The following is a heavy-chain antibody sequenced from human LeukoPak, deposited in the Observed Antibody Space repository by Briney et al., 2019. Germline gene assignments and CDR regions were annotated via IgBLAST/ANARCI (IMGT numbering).Heavy chain of an antibody. J-gene: IGHJ6*02. D-gene: IGHD4-17*01. Sequence: ASVKVSCKASGYTFTSYAMHWVRQAPGQRLEWMGWINAGNGNTKYSQKFQGRVTITRDTSASTAYMELSSLRSEDTAVYYCARDGDYVFGYYYYYGMDVWGQGTLVTVSS. CDR1: GYTFTSYA. CDR3: ARDGDYVFGYYYYYGMDV. V-gene: IGHV1-3*01. CDR2: INAGNGNT.